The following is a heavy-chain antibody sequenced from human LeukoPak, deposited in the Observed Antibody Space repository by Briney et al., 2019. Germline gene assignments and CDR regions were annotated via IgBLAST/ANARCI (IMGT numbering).Heavy chain of an antibody. Sequence: SQTLSLTCTVSGGSISSSSHSWSWIRQPAGEGLERIGRIYTSGNTNYIPSLKSRVTISFDTSKSQFSLKLSSVTAADTAVYYCARDLLMYGLDVWGQGTTVTVSS. CDR3: ARDLLMYGLDV. V-gene: IGHV4-61*02. CDR2: IYTSGNT. J-gene: IGHJ6*02. CDR1: GGSISSSSHS. D-gene: IGHD3-9*01.